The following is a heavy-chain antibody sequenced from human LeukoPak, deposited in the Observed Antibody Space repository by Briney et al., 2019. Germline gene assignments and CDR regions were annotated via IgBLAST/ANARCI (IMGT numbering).Heavy chain of an antibody. J-gene: IGHJ4*02. CDR3: ARDRFGELDY. V-gene: IGHV4-59*01. Sequence: PSETLSLTCTVSGGSISSYYWSWIRQPPGKGLEWIGSIHYSGRTSFNPSLERRVTISLDPSKSQFSLKLTSVTVADTAVFFCARDRFGELDYWGQGALVTVST. CDR1: GGSISSYY. D-gene: IGHD3-10*01. CDR2: IHYSGRT.